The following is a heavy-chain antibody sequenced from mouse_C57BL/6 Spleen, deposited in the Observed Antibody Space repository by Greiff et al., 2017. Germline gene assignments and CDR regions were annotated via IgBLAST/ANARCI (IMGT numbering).Heavy chain of an antibody. CDR1: GYTFTGYW. CDR2: ILPGSGST. CDR3: ARHGDYYGSSYGYFDV. J-gene: IGHJ1*03. Sequence: QVQLQQSGAELMKPGASVKLSCKATGYTFTGYWIEWVKQRPGHGLEWIGEILPGSGSTNYNEKFKGKAKFTADTSSNTAYMQLSSLTTEDSAIYYCARHGDYYGSSYGYFDVWGTGTTVTVSS. D-gene: IGHD1-1*01. V-gene: IGHV1-9*01.